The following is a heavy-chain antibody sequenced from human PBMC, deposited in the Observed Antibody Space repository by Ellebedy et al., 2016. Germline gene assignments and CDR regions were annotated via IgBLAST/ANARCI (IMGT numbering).Heavy chain of an antibody. D-gene: IGHD3-22*01. J-gene: IGHJ4*02. CDR2: LYYSETT. V-gene: IGHV4-39*07. Sequence: SETLSLTXTVSGGSIRSRNYYWGWVRQPPGKGLEWIGSLYYSETTYYNPSHKSRVTISLDTSRNQVSLSLNFVTAADTAVYYCARAHTYLDSRNFYLDYFDHWGQGTLVTVSS. CDR3: ARAHTYLDSRNFYLDYFDH. CDR1: GGSIRSRNYY.